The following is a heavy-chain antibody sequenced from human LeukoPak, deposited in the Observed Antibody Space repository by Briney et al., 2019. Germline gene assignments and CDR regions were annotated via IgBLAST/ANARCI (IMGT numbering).Heavy chain of an antibody. V-gene: IGHV4-39*01. D-gene: IGHD6-19*01. CDR1: GGSISSSSYY. CDR3: ASPSSGIAVAGTGFDY. Sequence: SETLSLTCIVSGGSISSSSYYWGWIRQPPGKGLEWIGSIYYSGSTYYNPSLKSRVTISVDTSKNQFSLKLSSVTAADTAVYYCASPSSGIAVAGTGFDYWGQGTLVTVSS. J-gene: IGHJ4*02. CDR2: IYYSGST.